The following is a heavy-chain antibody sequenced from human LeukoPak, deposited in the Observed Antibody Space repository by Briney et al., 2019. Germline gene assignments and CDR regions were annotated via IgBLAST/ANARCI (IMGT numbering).Heavy chain of an antibody. CDR2: IIPIFGTA. V-gene: IGHV1-69*13. Sequence: SVKVSCKASGGTFSSYAISWVRQAPGQGLEWMGGIIPIFGTANYAQKFQGRVTITADESTSTAYMELSSLRSEDTAVYYCARGGYSYGSNLDYWGQETLVTVSS. J-gene: IGHJ4*02. CDR3: ARGGYSYGSNLDY. D-gene: IGHD5-18*01. CDR1: GGTFSSYA.